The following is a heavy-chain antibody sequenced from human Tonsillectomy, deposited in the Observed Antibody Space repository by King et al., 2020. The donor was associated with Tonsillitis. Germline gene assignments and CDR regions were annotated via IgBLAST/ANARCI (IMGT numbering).Heavy chain of an antibody. CDR3: AREERVWKTTYVDY. Sequence: VQLVESGGGVVQPGRSLRLSCAAAGFTFRSYAMHWVRQAPGKGLEWVAGISFDGSNTNYVDSVKGRFTISRDNSKSTLYLQMNSLRAEDTAIYYCAREERVWKTTYVDYWGQGTMVTVAS. CDR2: ISFDGSNT. V-gene: IGHV3-30*03. J-gene: IGHJ4*02. D-gene: IGHD1-1*01. CDR1: GFTFRSYA.